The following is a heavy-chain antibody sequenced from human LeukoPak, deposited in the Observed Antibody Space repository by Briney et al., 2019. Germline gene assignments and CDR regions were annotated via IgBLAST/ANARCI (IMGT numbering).Heavy chain of an antibody. CDR2: INHSGST. J-gene: IGHJ4*02. CDR1: GGSFSGYY. D-gene: IGHD4-17*01. V-gene: IGHV4-34*01. CDR3: ARGTTRSPPRV. Sequence: NRSETLSLTCAVYGGSFSGYYWSWIRQPPGKGLEWIGEINHSGSTNYNPSLKSRVTISVDTSKNQFSLKLSSVTAADTAVYYCARGTTRSPPRVWGQGTLVTVSS.